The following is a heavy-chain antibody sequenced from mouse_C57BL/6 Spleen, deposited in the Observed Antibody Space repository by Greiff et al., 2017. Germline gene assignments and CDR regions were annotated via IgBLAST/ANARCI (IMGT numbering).Heavy chain of an antibody. CDR2: IYPGSGST. CDR3: ARSDVYSLGDFDV. CDR1: GYTFTSYW. D-gene: IGHD2-3*01. Sequence: VQLQQSGAELVKPGASVKMSCKASGYTFTSYWITWVKQRPGQGLEWIGDIYPGSGSTNYNEKFKSKATLPVDTSSSTAYMQLSSLTSEDSAVYYCARSDVYSLGDFDVWGTGTTVTVSS. J-gene: IGHJ1*03. V-gene: IGHV1-55*01.